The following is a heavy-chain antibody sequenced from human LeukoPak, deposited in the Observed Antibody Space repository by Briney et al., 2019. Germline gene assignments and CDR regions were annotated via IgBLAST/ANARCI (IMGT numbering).Heavy chain of an antibody. Sequence: SVKVSCKASGGTFSSYAISWVRQAPGQGLEWMGRIIPILGIANYAQKFQGRVTITADKSTSTAYMELSSLRSEDTAVYYCARESGYDILTGYYYFDYWGQGTLVTVSS. V-gene: IGHV1-69*04. J-gene: IGHJ4*02. D-gene: IGHD3-9*01. CDR1: GGTFSSYA. CDR3: ARESGYDILTGYYYFDY. CDR2: IIPILGIA.